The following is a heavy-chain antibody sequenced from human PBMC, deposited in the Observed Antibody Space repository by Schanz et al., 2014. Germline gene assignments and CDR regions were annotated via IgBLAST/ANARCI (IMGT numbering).Heavy chain of an antibody. V-gene: IGHV1-3*04. CDR2: IHTGSGNT. CDR1: GYTFAGHA. Sequence: QVQLVQSGAEVKKPGASVKVSCQASGYTFAGHAVHWVRQAPGQGPEWVGWIHTGSGNTKYSQKFEGRVTITRDTSASIVYMELSSLRSEDTAAFFCASGEARVTSSGVVIVPMNVWGKGTTVIVSS. CDR3: ASGEARVTSSGVVIVPMNV. J-gene: IGHJ6*03. D-gene: IGHD3-3*01.